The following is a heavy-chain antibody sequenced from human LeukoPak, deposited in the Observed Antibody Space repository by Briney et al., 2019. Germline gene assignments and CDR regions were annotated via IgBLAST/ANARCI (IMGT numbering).Heavy chain of an antibody. CDR1: GGSISSGGYY. CDR2: IYYSGST. J-gene: IGHJ4*02. D-gene: IGHD3-22*01. V-gene: IGHV4-61*08. Sequence: KPSETLSLTCTVSGGSISSGGYYWSWIRQPPGKGLEWIGYIYYSGSTNYNPSLKSRVTISVDTSKNQFSLKLSSVTAADTAVYYCARGIYYDSSGYYFDYWGQGTLVTVSS. CDR3: ARGIYYDSSGYYFDY.